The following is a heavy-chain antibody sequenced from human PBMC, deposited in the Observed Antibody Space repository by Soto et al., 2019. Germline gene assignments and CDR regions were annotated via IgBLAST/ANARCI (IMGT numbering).Heavy chain of an antibody. CDR1: GFTFNNYA. CDR2: ISGGGDTT. V-gene: IGHV3-23*01. Sequence: EVQLLESGGGLVQPGGSLRLSCAASGFTFNNYAMTWVRHAPGKGLEWVSAISGGGDTTSYADPVQGRFTVSRDGSKEALYLQVSSLRAEDTALYYCAKGRGGSGSLTPRVDFWGQGTLVTVSS. CDR3: AKGRGGSGSLTPRVDF. J-gene: IGHJ4*02. D-gene: IGHD3-10*01.